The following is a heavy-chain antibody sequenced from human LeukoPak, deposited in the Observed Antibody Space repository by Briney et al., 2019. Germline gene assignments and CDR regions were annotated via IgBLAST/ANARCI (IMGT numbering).Heavy chain of an antibody. V-gene: IGHV4-34*01. D-gene: IGHD4-23*01. J-gene: IGHJ3*02. CDR3: ARGVRWPRRDACDI. CDR1: GGSFSGYY. CDR2: INHSGST. Sequence: SETLSLTCAVYGGSFSGYYWSWIRQPPGKGLEWIGEINHSGSTNYNPSLKSRVTISVDTSKNQFSLKLSSVTAADTAVYYCARGVRWPRRDACDIWGQGTMVTVSS.